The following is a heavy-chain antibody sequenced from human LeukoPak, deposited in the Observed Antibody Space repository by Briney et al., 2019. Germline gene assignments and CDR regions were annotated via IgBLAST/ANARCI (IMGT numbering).Heavy chain of an antibody. D-gene: IGHD1-26*01. CDR2: ISGGGGST. V-gene: IGHV3-23*01. J-gene: IGHJ4*02. Sequence: GGSLRLSCAASGFTFTSYSMNWVRQAPGKGLEWASTISGGGGSTYYADSVKGRFTISRDNTKNTLYLQVNSLRAEDTAVYYCAKGGKWDVTPFDYWGQGTLVTVSS. CDR1: GFTFTSYS. CDR3: AKGGKWDVTPFDY.